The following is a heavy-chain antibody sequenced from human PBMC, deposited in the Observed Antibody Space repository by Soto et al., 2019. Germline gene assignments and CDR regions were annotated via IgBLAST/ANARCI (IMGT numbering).Heavy chain of an antibody. Sequence: SETLSLTCSVSGASISSYYWSWIRQPPGKGLEWLAYIYYSGSTSYNPSLKGRVSISLDTSMNQFSLKLSSVTAADKAVYYCARTYDDSGPNSGGYGFDSWGQGTMVTVSS. V-gene: IGHV4-59*01. J-gene: IGHJ3*02. CDR3: ARTYDDSGPNSGGYGFDS. CDR2: IYYSGST. D-gene: IGHD3-22*01. CDR1: GASISSYY.